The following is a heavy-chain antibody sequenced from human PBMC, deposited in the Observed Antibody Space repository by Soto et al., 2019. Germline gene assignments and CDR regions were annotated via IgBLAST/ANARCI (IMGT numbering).Heavy chain of an antibody. CDR3: AKVNYYDSSGYHPDYYYYGMDV. Sequence: PGGSLRLSCAASGFTFSNYYMHWVRQAPGKGLVWVARINAGGSATHYADSVKGRFTISRDTSRNTLYLQMNSLRAEDTAVYYCAKVNYYDSSGYHPDYYYYGMDVWGQGTTVTVSS. CDR2: INAGGSAT. J-gene: IGHJ6*02. CDR1: GFTFSNYY. D-gene: IGHD3-22*01. V-gene: IGHV3-74*01.